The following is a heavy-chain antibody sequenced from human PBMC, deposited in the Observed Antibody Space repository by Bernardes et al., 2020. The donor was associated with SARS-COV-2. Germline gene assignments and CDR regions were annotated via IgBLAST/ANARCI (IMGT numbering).Heavy chain of an antibody. Sequence: GGSLRLSCAASGFTFSSYAMAWVRQAPGKGLEWVSAISCSGGTPYYADSVKGRFTISRDNSKNTLYLQMNSLTAEDTAVYYCAKAQTSVAGPNRFDYWGQGTLVTVS. J-gene: IGHJ4*02. CDR3: AKAQTSVAGPNRFDY. CDR2: ISCSGGTP. V-gene: IGHV3-23*01. CDR1: GFTFSSYA. D-gene: IGHD6-19*01.